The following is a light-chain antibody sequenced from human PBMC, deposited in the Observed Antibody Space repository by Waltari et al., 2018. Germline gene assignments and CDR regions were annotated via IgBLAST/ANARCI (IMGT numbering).Light chain of an antibody. CDR1: PSVLYSSNNKNY. J-gene: IGKJ1*01. V-gene: IGKV4-1*01. CDR3: QQYYSTPPT. Sequence: DIVMTQSPDPLAVSLGERATINCKSSPSVLYSSNNKNYLAWYQQKPGQPPKLLIYWASTRESGVSDRFSGSGSGTDFTLTISSLQAEDVAIYYCQQYYSTPPTFGQGTKVEIK. CDR2: WAS.